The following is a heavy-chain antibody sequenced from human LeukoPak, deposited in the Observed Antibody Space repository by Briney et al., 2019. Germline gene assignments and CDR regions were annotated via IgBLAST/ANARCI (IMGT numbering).Heavy chain of an antibody. J-gene: IGHJ4*02. D-gene: IGHD6-19*01. CDR1: GGSISSSSYY. CDR3: AVAVAGAPDY. CDR2: IYYSGST. Sequence: PSETLSLTCTVSGGSISSSSYYWGWIRQPPGKGLEWIGSIYYSGSTYYNPSLKSRVTISVDTSKNQFSLKLSSVTAADTAVYYCAVAVAGAPDYWGQGTLVTVSS. V-gene: IGHV4-39*01.